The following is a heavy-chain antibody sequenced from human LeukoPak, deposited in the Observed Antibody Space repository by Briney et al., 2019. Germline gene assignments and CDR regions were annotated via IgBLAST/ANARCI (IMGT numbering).Heavy chain of an antibody. CDR1: GITFSSYS. D-gene: IGHD3-16*01. CDR3: ARDQGEVGY. CDR2: TI. Sequence: PGGSLRLSCVASGITFSSYSMNWVRQAPGKGLGGGSYTINYADAVKGRFTIPRDNAKNSLYLQMNSLRADDTAVYYCARDQGEVGYWGQGTLVTVSS. V-gene: IGHV3-48*01. J-gene: IGHJ4*02.